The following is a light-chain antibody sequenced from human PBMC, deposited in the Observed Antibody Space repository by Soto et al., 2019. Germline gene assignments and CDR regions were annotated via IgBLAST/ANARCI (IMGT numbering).Light chain of an antibody. CDR3: QQRSNWPHT. J-gene: IGKJ2*01. Sequence: EIVLTQSPATLSLSPGERATLSCRASQTVSSYLAGYQQRPGQAPRLLIYDASNRATGIPARFSGSGAGTDFTLTISSLEPEDFAVYYCQQRSNWPHTFGQGTKLEIK. CDR1: QTVSSY. V-gene: IGKV3-11*01. CDR2: DAS.